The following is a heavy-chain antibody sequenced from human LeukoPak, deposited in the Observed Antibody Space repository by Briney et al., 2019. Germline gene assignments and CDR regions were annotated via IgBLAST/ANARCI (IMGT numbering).Heavy chain of an antibody. D-gene: IGHD3-9*01. CDR1: GGPFSGYY. CDR3: ASPITYDILTGYYRDY. J-gene: IGHJ4*02. V-gene: IGHV4-34*01. Sequence: SETLSLTCAVYGGPFSGYYWSWIRQPPGKGLEWIGEINHSGSTNYNPSLKSRVTISVDTSKNQFSLKLSSVTAADTAVYYCASPITYDILTGYYRDYWGQGTLVTVSS. CDR2: INHSGST.